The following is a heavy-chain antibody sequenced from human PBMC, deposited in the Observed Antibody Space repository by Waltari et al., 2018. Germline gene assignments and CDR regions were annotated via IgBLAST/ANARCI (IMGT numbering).Heavy chain of an antibody. CDR1: GFTFSSYA. D-gene: IGHD1-26*01. Sequence: QVQLVESGGGVVQPGRSLRLSCAASGFTFSSYAMHWVRQAPGKGLEWVAVISYDGSNKYYADSVKGRFTISRDNSKNTLYLQMNSLRAEDTAVYYCARDSGGSYHYFDYWGQGTLVTVSS. CDR3: ARDSGGSYHYFDY. J-gene: IGHJ4*02. V-gene: IGHV3-30*01. CDR2: ISYDGSNK.